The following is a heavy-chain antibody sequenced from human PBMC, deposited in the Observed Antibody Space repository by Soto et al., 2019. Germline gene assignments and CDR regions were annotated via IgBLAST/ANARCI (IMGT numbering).Heavy chain of an antibody. D-gene: IGHD3-22*01. V-gene: IGHV1-69*05. CDR1: GGTFSSYA. CDR3: ARDKLASIYGYYLGGY. J-gene: IGHJ4*02. Sequence: QVQLVQSGAEVKKPGSSVKVSCKASGGTFSSYAISWVRQAPGQGLEWMGGIIPIFDTANYAQKFQGRVTITPDESTRTDDMTLRSLRSEETAVYYCARDKLASIYGYYLGGYWGQATLVTVSS. CDR2: IIPIFDTA.